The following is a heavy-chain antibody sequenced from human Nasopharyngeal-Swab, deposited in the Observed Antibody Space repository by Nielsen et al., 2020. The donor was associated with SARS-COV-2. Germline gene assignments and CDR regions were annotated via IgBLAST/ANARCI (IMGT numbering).Heavy chain of an antibody. CDR3: VRQGLPMSVGAKHFDY. J-gene: IGHJ4*02. V-gene: IGHV4-59*08. CDR2: IYYSGST. Sequence: GSLRLSCTVSGGSISSYYWSWIRQPPGKGLEWIGYIYYSGSTNYNPSLKSRVTISVDTSKNQFSLKLTSVTAADTAVYYCVRQGLPMSVGAKHFDYWGQGTLVTVSS. D-gene: IGHD1-26*01. CDR1: GGSISSYY.